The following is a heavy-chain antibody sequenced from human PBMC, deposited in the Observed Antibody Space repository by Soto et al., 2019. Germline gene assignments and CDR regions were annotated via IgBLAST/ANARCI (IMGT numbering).Heavy chain of an antibody. V-gene: IGHV3-23*01. CDR3: AKSPGMYYYDSSGYYHYDY. CDR1: GFTFRSYG. D-gene: IGHD3-22*01. J-gene: IGHJ4*02. Sequence: GGSLRLSCAASGFTFRSYGMHWVRQAPGKGLEWVSAISGSGVSTYYADSVKGRFTISRDNSKNTLYLQMNSLRAEDTAVYYCAKSPGMYYYDSSGYYHYDYWGQGTLVTVSS. CDR2: ISGSGVST.